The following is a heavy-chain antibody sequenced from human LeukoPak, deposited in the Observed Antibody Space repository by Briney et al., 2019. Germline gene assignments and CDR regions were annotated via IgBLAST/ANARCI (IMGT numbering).Heavy chain of an antibody. V-gene: IGHV1-69*13. CDR1: GGTFSSYA. D-gene: IGHD3-22*01. CDR2: IIPIFGTA. J-gene: IGHJ4*02. Sequence: GASVKVSCKASGGTFSSYAISWVRLAPGQGLEWMGGIIPIFGTANYAQKFQGRVTITADESTSTAYMELSSLRSEDTAVYYCASSWDSSGYYSGYFDYWGQGTLVTVSS. CDR3: ASSWDSSGYYSGYFDY.